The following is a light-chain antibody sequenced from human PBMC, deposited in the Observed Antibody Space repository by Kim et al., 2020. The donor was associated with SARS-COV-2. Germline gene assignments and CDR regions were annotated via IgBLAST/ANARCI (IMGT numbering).Light chain of an antibody. CDR1: QSINTR. Sequence: SESVGDIVTITGRASQSINTRLAWYQQKPGKAPELLINDASSLRSEVQSRFSGSGSETEFALTISGLQPDDFATYYCQQYETYSTFGQGTKVDIK. V-gene: IGKV1-5*01. CDR3: QQYETYST. J-gene: IGKJ1*01. CDR2: DAS.